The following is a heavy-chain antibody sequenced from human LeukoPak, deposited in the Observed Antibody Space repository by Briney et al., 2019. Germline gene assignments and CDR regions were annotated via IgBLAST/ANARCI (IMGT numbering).Heavy chain of an antibody. CDR1: GFTFSSYE. J-gene: IGHJ4*02. V-gene: IGHV3-53*01. D-gene: IGHD3-22*01. Sequence: GGSLRLSCAASGFTFSSYEMNWVRQAPGKGLEWVSVIYNGGSTYYADSVKGRFTISRDNSKNTLYLQMNSLRAEDTAVYYCARGGAPNYYDSSGYYHYWGQGTLVTVSS. CDR2: IYNGGST. CDR3: ARGGAPNYYDSSGYYHY.